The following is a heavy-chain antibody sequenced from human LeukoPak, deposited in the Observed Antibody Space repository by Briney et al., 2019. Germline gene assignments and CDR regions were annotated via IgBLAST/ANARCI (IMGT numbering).Heavy chain of an antibody. V-gene: IGHV4-4*07. CDR3: ARHFYGSGSYHDAFDV. CDR1: GGSISSYY. Sequence: PSETLSLTCTVSGGSISSYYWSWIRQPAGKGLEWIGRIYTSGSTNYNPSLKSRVTISVDTSKNQFSLKLSSVTAADTVVYYCARHFYGSGSYHDAFDVWGQGTMVTVSS. CDR2: IYTSGST. J-gene: IGHJ3*01. D-gene: IGHD3-10*01.